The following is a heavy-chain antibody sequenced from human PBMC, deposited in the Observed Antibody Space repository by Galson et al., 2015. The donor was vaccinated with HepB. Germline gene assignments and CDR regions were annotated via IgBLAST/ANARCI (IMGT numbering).Heavy chain of an antibody. V-gene: IGHV3-21*01. CDR2: ISSSSSYI. D-gene: IGHD6-13*01. CDR1: GFTFSSYS. Sequence: SLRLSCAASGFTFSSYSMNWVRQAPGKGLEWVPSISSSSSYIYYADSVKGRFTISRDNAKNSLYLQVNSLRAEDTAVYYCARDLSPTLAAADYWGQGTLVTVSS. J-gene: IGHJ4*02. CDR3: ARDLSPTLAAADY.